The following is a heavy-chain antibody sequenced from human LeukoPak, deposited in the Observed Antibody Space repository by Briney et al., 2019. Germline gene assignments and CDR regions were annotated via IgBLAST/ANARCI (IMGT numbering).Heavy chain of an antibody. CDR2: INTGESST. D-gene: IGHD4-11*01. CDR1: GFTFSNYW. Sequence: GGSLRLSCAASGFTFSNYWMHWVRHVPGKGLVWVSRINTGESSTTYADSVKSRFTISRDNAKNTLYLQMNVQRAEDTAVYYCARSNQADDYWGQGTLVTVSS. J-gene: IGHJ4*02. V-gene: IGHV3-74*01. CDR3: ARSNQADDY.